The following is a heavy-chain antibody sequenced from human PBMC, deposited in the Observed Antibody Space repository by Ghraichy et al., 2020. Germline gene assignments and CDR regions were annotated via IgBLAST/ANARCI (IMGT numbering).Heavy chain of an antibody. D-gene: IGHD5-18*01. Sequence: SVKFSCKASGFTFTSSAVQWVRQARGQRLEWIGWIVVGSGNTNYAQKFQERVPITRDMSTSTAYMELSSLRSEDTAVYYCATGNGYSYGLLNFDYWGQGTLVTVSS. CDR2: IVVGSGNT. J-gene: IGHJ4*02. V-gene: IGHV1-58*01. CDR3: ATGNGYSYGLLNFDY. CDR1: GFTFTSSA.